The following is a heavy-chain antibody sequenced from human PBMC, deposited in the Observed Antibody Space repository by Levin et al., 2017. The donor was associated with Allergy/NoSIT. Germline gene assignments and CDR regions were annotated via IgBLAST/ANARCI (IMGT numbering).Heavy chain of an antibody. CDR3: ARALRYYDTSGYYYYLDY. J-gene: IGHJ4*02. CDR1: GFTFDDYG. D-gene: IGHD3-22*01. V-gene: IGHV3-20*04. Sequence: LSLTCATSGFTFDDYGMNWVRQAPGKGLEWVSGINWKGESTGYADSVKGRFTISRDNAKNSLSLQMNSLRGEDTALYYCARALRYYDTSGYYYYLDYWGQGTLVTVSP. CDR2: INWKGEST.